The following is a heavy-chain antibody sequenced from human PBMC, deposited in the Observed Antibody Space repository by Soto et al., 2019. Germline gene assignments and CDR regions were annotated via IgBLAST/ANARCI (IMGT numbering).Heavy chain of an antibody. V-gene: IGHV3-66*01. CDR2: IHNGGET. CDR3: ARDSWFQY. J-gene: IGHJ1*01. CDR1: GFTVSDHY. Sequence: ESGGGLVQPGGSLTLSCAASGFTVSDHYMSWVRQAPGKGLEWVSIIHNGGETYFADSVKGRFTVSRDDSKNTMFLQMNSLRVEDTAVYYCARDSWFQYWGQGNLVTVSS.